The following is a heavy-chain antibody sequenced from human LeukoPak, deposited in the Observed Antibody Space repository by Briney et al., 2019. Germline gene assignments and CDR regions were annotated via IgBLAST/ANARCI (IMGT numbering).Heavy chain of an antibody. CDR3: ARERPDIVVVPAATDYYYYMDV. CDR1: GGSISPYS. J-gene: IGHJ6*03. D-gene: IGHD2-2*01. V-gene: IGHV4-59*12. CDR2: ISYSGST. Sequence: PSETLSLTCTVSGGSISPYSWSWSRQPPGKGLEWLGYISYSGSTNYNPSLKSRVTMSVDTSKKQFSLKLSSVTAADTAVYYCARERPDIVVVPAATDYYYYMDVWGKGTTVTVSS.